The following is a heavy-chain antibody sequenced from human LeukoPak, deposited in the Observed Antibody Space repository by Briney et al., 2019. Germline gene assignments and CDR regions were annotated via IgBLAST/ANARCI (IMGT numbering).Heavy chain of an antibody. CDR1: GFIFSSYA. CDR3: ARDRDSSSSSAWYGMDV. D-gene: IGHD6-6*01. CDR2: ISYDGNNK. J-gene: IGHJ6*02. V-gene: IGHV3-30-3*01. Sequence: GGSLRLSCAASGFIFSSYAMHWVRQAPGKGLECVAVISYDGNNKYYADSVKGRFTISRDNSKNTLYLQMSSLRVEDTAVYYCARDRDSSSSSAWYGMDVWGQGTTVTVSS.